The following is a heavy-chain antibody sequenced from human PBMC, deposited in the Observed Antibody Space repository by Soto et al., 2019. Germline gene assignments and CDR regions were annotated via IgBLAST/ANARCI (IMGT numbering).Heavy chain of an antibody. J-gene: IGHJ6*04. V-gene: IGHV6-1*01. D-gene: IGHD5-12*01. CDR1: GDTVSSNDAA. Sequence: SQTLSLTGAISGDTVSSNDAAWNWIRQSPSRGLEWLGRTYYRSKWFHDYTESVKSRIALHPDTSKNQFSLQLNSVTPEDTAVYFCAKGKVATMVYYHCGMDVWGKGTTVTVSS. CDR2: TYYRSKWFH. CDR3: AKGKVATMVYYHCGMDV.